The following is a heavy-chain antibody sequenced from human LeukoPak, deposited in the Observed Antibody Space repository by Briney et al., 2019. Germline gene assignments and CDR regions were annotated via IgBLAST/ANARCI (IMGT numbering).Heavy chain of an antibody. Sequence: SETLSLTCTVSGGSISSSRYYWGWIRQPPGKGLEWIGSIYYSGSTYYNPSLKSRVTISVDTSKNQFSLKLSSVTAADTAVYYCARGLIIRMVRGAVWFDPWGQGTLVTVSS. CDR2: IYYSGST. J-gene: IGHJ5*02. V-gene: IGHV4-39*01. CDR1: GGSISSSRYY. D-gene: IGHD3-10*01. CDR3: ARGLIIRMVRGAVWFDP.